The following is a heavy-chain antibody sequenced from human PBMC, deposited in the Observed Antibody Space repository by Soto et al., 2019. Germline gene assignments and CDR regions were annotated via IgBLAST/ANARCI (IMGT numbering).Heavy chain of an antibody. CDR3: ARALAAAGGVNWFDP. D-gene: IGHD6-13*01. V-gene: IGHV1-69*02. Sequence: KVSCKASGGTFSSYTISWVRQAPGQGLEWMGRIIPILGIANYAQKFQGRVTITADKSTSTAYMELSSLRSEDTAVYYCARALAAAGGVNWFDPWGQGTLVTVSS. J-gene: IGHJ5*02. CDR2: IIPILGIA. CDR1: GGTFSSYT.